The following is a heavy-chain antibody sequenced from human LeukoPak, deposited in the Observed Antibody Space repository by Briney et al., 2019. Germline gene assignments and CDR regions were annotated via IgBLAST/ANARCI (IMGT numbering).Heavy chain of an antibody. CDR2: ISYDGSNK. V-gene: IGHV3-30-3*01. J-gene: IGHJ3*02. CDR1: GFTFSIYA. CDR3: AKDHSSGYYYDAFDI. Sequence: GGSLRLSCAASGFTFSIYAIHWVRQAPGKGLEWVALISYDGSNKYYADSVKGRFTISRDNSKNTLYLQMNSLRAEDTAVYYCAKDHSSGYYYDAFDIWGQGTMVTVSS. D-gene: IGHD3-22*01.